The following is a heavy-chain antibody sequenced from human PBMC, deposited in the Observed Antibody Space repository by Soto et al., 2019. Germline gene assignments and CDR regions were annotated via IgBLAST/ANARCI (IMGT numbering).Heavy chain of an antibody. CDR2: IDPSDSQT. D-gene: IGHD2-8*01. V-gene: IGHV5-10-1*04. J-gene: IGHJ4*02. CDR3: ARKIYDSDTGTNFQSDFDT. CDR1: GYSFACYW. Sequence: PGESLKISCQGSGYSFACYWITWVRQKPGQGLEWMGQIDPSDSQTYYSPSFPGQVTISVTKSMTTVFLQWSSLRASDTAMYYCARKIYDSDTGTNFQSDFDTWGQGTPVPSPQ.